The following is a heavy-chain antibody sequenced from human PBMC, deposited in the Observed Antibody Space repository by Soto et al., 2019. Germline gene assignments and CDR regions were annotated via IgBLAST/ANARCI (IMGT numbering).Heavy chain of an antibody. CDR3: ARAGYCGPGCYYYFDY. V-gene: IGHV3-7*01. CDR1: GFTFGSYW. Sequence: EVQLVESGGGLVQPGGSWRLPGAVSGFTFGSYWMNWVRLIPGKGREWVAYIKPDGSATYYVDSVKGRFTISRDNAKNSLYLQMNSLRVEDTSVYYCARAGYCGPGCYYYFDYWGQGTLVTVSS. D-gene: IGHD2-21*02. CDR2: IKPDGSAT. J-gene: IGHJ4*02.